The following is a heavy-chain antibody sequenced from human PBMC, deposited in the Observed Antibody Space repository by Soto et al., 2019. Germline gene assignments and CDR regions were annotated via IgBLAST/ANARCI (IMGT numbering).Heavy chain of an antibody. D-gene: IGHD6-6*01. CDR3: ARGLLVDDYYFDY. CDR2: IIPILGIA. CDR1: GGTFSSYT. Sequence: QVQLVQSGAEVKKPGSSVKVSCKASGGTFSSYTISWVRQAPGQVLEWMGRIIPILGIANYAQKFQGRVTITADKSTSTAYMELSSLRSEDTAVYYCARGLLVDDYYFDYWGQGTLVTVSS. J-gene: IGHJ4*02. V-gene: IGHV1-69*02.